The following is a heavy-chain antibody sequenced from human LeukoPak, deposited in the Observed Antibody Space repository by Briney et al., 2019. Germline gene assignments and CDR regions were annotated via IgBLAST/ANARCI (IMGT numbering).Heavy chain of an antibody. CDR2: IEQDGSEK. J-gene: IGHJ6*04. CDR3: ARDIVVVPAAMRIYYYYGMDV. Sequence: GGSLRLSCAASGFTFSSYWMSWVRQAPGKGLEWVANIEQDGSEKYYVDSVEGRFTISRDNAKNSLYLQMNSLRAEDTAVYYCARDIVVVPAAMRIYYYYGMDVWGKGTTVTVSS. D-gene: IGHD2-2*01. CDR1: GFTFSSYW. V-gene: IGHV3-7*03.